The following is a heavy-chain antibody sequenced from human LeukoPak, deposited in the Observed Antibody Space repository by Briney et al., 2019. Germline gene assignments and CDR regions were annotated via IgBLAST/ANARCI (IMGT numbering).Heavy chain of an antibody. J-gene: IGHJ4*02. CDR3: ARDRVLLWFGESYYFDY. CDR1: GGSISSGSYY. Sequence: KPSQTLSLTCTVSGGSISSGSYYWSWIRQPAGKGLEWIGRIYTSGSTNYNPSLKSRVTISVDTSKNQFSLKLSSVTAADTAVYYCARDRVLLWFGESYYFDYWGQGTLVTVSS. V-gene: IGHV4-61*02. D-gene: IGHD3-10*01. CDR2: IYTSGST.